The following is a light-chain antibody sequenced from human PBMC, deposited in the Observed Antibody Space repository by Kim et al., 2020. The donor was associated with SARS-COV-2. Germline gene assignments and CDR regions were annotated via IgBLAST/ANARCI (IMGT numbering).Light chain of an antibody. CDR3: QSRDSGGKVV. V-gene: IGLV3-19*01. CDR2: GRN. CDR1: SLRSYY. J-gene: IGLJ2*01. Sequence: SSELTQDPVVSVALGQTVRITCQGDSLRSYYATWYQQKPRQAPVLVIYGRNNRPSGIPDRFSGSASGNTASLTISGTQAEDEADFYCQSRDSGGKVVFGGGTKLTV.